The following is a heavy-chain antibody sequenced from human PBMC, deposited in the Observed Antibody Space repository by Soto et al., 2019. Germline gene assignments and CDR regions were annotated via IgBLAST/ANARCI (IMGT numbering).Heavy chain of an antibody. CDR3: AREGSYSAYNFAHGIQLWSFDF. V-gene: IGHV4-4*07. CDR1: GGSINTFY. D-gene: IGHD5-12*01. Sequence: QVRLQESGPGLLKPSETLSLTCTVSGGSINTFYWSWVRQPAGKGLEWIGRIFSSGSTSFNPSLESRVAMSVDTSKNHFSLSLSSVTAADMAVYYCAREGSYSAYNFAHGIQLWSFDFWGHGALVTVSS. J-gene: IGHJ4*01. CDR2: IFSSGST.